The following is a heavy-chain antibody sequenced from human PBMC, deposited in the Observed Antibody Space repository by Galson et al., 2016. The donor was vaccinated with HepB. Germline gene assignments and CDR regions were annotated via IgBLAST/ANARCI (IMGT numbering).Heavy chain of an antibody. CDR3: TRGLHVDLSGGYFDL. CDR1: GFALSSYN. D-gene: IGHD3-10*01. CDR2: ISGGSYTI. V-gene: IGHV3-48*02. Sequence: SLRLSCAASGFALSSYNMNWVRQAPGKGLEWISYISGGSYTINYAGTVKGRFTISRDNARNSLYLQMNSLRDDDTAVYYCTRGLHVDLSGGYFDLWGRGALVTVSS. J-gene: IGHJ2*01.